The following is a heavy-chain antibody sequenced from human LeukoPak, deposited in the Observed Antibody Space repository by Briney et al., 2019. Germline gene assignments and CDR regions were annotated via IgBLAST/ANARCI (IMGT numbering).Heavy chain of an antibody. CDR3: ATELGGYSYGLPVDY. CDR1: GYTLTELS. Sequence: SSVKVSCKVSGYTLTELSMLWVRQPPGKGLEWMGGFDPEDGETNYAQKFQGRVTMTEDTSTDTAYMELSSLRSEDTAVYYCATELGGYSYGLPVDYWGQGTLVTVSS. CDR2: FDPEDGET. J-gene: IGHJ4*02. V-gene: IGHV1-24*01. D-gene: IGHD5-18*01.